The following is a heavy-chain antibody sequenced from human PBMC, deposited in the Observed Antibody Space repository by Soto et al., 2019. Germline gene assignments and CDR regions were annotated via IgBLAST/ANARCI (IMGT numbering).Heavy chain of an antibody. J-gene: IGHJ2*01. V-gene: IGHV1-18*01. D-gene: IGHD2-2*01. Sequence: QVQLVQSGAEVKKPGASVKVSCKASGYTFTSYGICWVRQAPGQGLEWMGWLSSYNGNTNYAQNLQGRVTMTTDTSTSTVYIELRSLRSDDTAVYYCARRCSSTRCLDLCGRGTLVIVSS. CDR3: ARRCSSTRCLDL. CDR1: GYTFTSYG. CDR2: LSSYNGNT.